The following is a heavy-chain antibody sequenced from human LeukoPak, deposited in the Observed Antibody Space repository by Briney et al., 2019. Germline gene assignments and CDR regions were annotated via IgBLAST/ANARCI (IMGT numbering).Heavy chain of an antibody. CDR3: ARDRRSVDSYGSSGNFDI. CDR1: GGSMSNRY. V-gene: IGHV4-59*11. J-gene: IGHJ3*02. D-gene: IGHD5-18*01. CDR2: AYYSGSS. Sequence: PSETLSLTCTVFGGSMSNRYWRTSIRHTPGKGLEWTGNAYYSGSSTSNPSLRSRVAISVDTSKNQFSLKLRSVTAEDTAVYCCARDRRSVDSYGSSGNFDIWGPGSVVTVSS.